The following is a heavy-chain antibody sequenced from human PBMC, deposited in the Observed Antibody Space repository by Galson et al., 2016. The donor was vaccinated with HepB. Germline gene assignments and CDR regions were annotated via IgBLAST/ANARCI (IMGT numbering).Heavy chain of an antibody. Sequence: SLRLSCAASGFTFSSYGMHWVRQAPGKGLEWVALIWSDGSNKYYADSVKGRFTISSDNSKNTAYLQMTSLRAEDRAVYYCAREAGIAAAATYDYWGQGTLVTVSS. CDR2: IWSDGSNK. CDR1: GFTFSSYG. D-gene: IGHD6-13*01. V-gene: IGHV3-33*01. J-gene: IGHJ4*02. CDR3: AREAGIAAAATYDY.